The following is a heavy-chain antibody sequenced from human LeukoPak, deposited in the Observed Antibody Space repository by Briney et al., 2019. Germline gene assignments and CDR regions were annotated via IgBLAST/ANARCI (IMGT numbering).Heavy chain of an antibody. CDR2: IWYDGSNK. CDR1: GFTFSSYG. V-gene: IGHV3-33*01. J-gene: IGHJ4*02. Sequence: PGGSLRLSCAASGFTFSSYGMHLVRQAPGKGLEWVAVIWYDGSNKYYADSVKGRFTISRDNSKNTLYLQMNSLRAEDTAVYYCARDPGILTGHTSYYFDYWGQGTLVTVSS. CDR3: ARDPGILTGHTSYYFDY. D-gene: IGHD3-9*01.